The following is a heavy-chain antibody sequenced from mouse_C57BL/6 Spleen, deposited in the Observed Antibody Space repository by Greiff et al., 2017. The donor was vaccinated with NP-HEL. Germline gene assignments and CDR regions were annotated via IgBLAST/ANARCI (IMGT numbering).Heavy chain of an antibody. CDR1: GFTFSDYG. J-gene: IGHJ4*01. Sequence: EVKLQESGGGLVKPGGSLKLSCAASGFTFSDYGMHWVRQAPEKGLEWVAYISSGSSTIYYADTVKGRFTISRDNAKNTLFLQMTSLRSEDTAMYYCARKRRWLLEGAMDYWGQGTSVTVSS. CDR3: ARKRRWLLEGAMDY. V-gene: IGHV5-17*01. CDR2: ISSGSSTI. D-gene: IGHD2-3*01.